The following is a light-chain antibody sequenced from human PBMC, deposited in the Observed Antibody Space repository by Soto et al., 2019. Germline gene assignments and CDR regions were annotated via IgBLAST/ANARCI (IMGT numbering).Light chain of an antibody. CDR3: QQYNNWART. Sequence: EIVMTQSPATLSVSPGERATLSCRASQSVSSNLAWYQQKPGQAPRLLIYGASTRATGIPDRFSGSGSGTEFTLTISSLQSEDLAVYYCQQYNNWARTFGQGTKVEIK. V-gene: IGKV3-15*01. J-gene: IGKJ1*01. CDR2: GAS. CDR1: QSVSSN.